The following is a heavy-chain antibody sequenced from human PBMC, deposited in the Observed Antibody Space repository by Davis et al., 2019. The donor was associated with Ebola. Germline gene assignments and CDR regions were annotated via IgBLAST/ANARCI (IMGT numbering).Heavy chain of an antibody. CDR3: VRDPALVVTGGGWFFGL. D-gene: IGHD2-21*02. V-gene: IGHV3-7*01. Sequence: GGSLRLSCAASGFIFSSYWMSWVRQAPGKGLEWVANIKEDGSVKYYVDSVKGRFTVSRDNAKNSLYLQMNSLRAEDTAVYYCVRDPALVVTGGGWFFGLWGRGTLVTVSS. J-gene: IGHJ2*01. CDR2: IKEDGSVK. CDR1: GFIFSSYW.